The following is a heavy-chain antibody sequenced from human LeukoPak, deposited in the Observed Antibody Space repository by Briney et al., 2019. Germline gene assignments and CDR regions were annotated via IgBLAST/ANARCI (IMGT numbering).Heavy chain of an antibody. Sequence: PSETLSVTCTVSGGSISSYYWSWIRQPPGKGLEWIGYIYYSGRTKYNPSLKSRVTTSVDASKTQFSLKLNSVTAADTAVYYCARGSRELYHFDYWGQGALVSV. CDR2: IYYSGRT. D-gene: IGHD1-7*01. J-gene: IGHJ4*02. CDR1: GGSISSYY. CDR3: ARGSRELYHFDY. V-gene: IGHV4-59*01.